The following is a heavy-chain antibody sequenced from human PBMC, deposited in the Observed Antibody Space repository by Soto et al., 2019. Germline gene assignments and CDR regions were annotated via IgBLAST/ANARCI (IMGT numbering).Heavy chain of an antibody. J-gene: IGHJ6*02. CDR2: VNNDGTDT. CDR1: GFTFSNYW. D-gene: IGHD6-13*01. Sequence: GGSLRLSCAASGFTFSNYWMYWVRQAPGKGLVWVSRVNNDGTDTTHADSVKSRFTISRDNAENTLYLQMNSLRAEDTAVYYCARGGLQHALDVWGQGSTVTVSS. V-gene: IGHV3-74*03. CDR3: ARGGLQHALDV.